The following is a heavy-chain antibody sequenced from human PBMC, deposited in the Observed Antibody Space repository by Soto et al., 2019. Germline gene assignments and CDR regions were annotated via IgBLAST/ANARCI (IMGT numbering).Heavy chain of an antibody. CDR3: ARDLTSVRGS. V-gene: IGHV1-69*01. Sequence: QVKLVQSGAKVKKPGSSRRASCKVPGGTFGKHPISGVRQAPGQGLEWLGGFIPIFDAPQYAKKFQGVLTITADESTTTFHMDLSGLIPEDTAIYFCARDLTSVRGSWGQGTLVTVS. J-gene: IGHJ4*02. CDR1: GGTFGKHP. CDR2: FIPIFDAP. D-gene: IGHD3-10*01.